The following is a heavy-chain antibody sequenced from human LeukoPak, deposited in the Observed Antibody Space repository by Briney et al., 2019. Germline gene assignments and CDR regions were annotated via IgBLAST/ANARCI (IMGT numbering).Heavy chain of an antibody. J-gene: IGHJ5*02. V-gene: IGHV1-46*01. CDR2: INPQGDIT. Sequence: GASVKVSCKTSGYTFTKYLIHWVRQAPGQGLEWMGTINPQGDITNYAQRFQGRITLTEDTSTSTVYMELSSLTSEDTAVYYCARPSYCVADNCGYWLDPWGPGTLVTVCS. CDR1: GYTFTKYL. D-gene: IGHD2-21*01. CDR3: ARPSYCVADNCGYWLDP.